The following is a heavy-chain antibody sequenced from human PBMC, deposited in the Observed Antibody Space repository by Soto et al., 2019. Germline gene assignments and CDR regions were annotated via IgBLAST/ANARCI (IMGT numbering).Heavy chain of an antibody. J-gene: IGHJ3*02. D-gene: IGHD3-3*02. CDR2: INAGSGNT. CDR1: GYTSSAYT. Sequence: ASVKVSCEPTGYTSSAYTMNWVRHAPGQILEWMGWINAGSGNTKYSQNFQGRVSITRDTSASTVYMELTGLTSEDTAVYYCARDTETLGPRANDALDIWGQGTMVTVSS. V-gene: IGHV1-3*01. CDR3: ARDTETLGPRANDALDI.